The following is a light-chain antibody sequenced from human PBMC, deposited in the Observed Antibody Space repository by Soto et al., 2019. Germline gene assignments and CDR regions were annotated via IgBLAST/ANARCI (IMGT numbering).Light chain of an antibody. Sequence: DIQMTQSPSSLSASVGDRVTITCQASQDITNYLNWYQQKPGQAPKLLIYDASNLETGVPSRFSGSGSGTDFTFTISSLQPEDIATYYCQPYDNLMYTFGQGTKLEIK. CDR3: QPYDNLMYT. CDR1: QDITNY. CDR2: DAS. J-gene: IGKJ2*01. V-gene: IGKV1-33*01.